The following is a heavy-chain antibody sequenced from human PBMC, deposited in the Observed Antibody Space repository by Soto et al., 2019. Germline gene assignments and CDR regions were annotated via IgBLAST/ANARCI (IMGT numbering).Heavy chain of an antibody. CDR2: IYPGDSDT. V-gene: IGHV5-51*01. CDR1: GYSFTSYW. J-gene: IGHJ6*02. CDR3: ARSSSNPRSYYYYGMDV. Sequence: GESLKISCKGSGYSFTSYWIGWVRQMPGKGLEWMGVIYPGDSDTRYSPSFQGQVTISADKSISTAYLQWSSLKASDTAMYYCARSSSNPRSYYYYGMDVWGQGTTVTVSS. D-gene: IGHD2-15*01.